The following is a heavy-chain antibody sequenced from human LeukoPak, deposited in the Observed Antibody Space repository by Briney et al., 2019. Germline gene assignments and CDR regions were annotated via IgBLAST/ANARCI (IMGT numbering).Heavy chain of an antibody. CDR3: ARHSYGYVGY. D-gene: IGHD5-18*01. CDR1: GGSFSGYY. V-gene: IGHV4-34*01. CDR2: INHSGST. Sequence: SETLSLTCAVYGGSFSGYYWSWIRQPPGKGLEWIGEINHSGSTNYNPSLKSRVTISVDTSKNQFSLKLSSVTAADTAVYYCARHSYGYVGYWGQGTLVTVSS. J-gene: IGHJ4*02.